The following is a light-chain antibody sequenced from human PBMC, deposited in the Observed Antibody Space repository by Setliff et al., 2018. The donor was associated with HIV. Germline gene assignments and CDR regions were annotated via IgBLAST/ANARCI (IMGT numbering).Light chain of an antibody. CDR2: DFS. V-gene: IGLV2-14*03. J-gene: IGLJ1*01. CDR1: SSDVGTYNF. CDR3: SSYTSRTPLYV. Sequence: SVLTQPASVSGSPGQSITISCTGTSSDVGTYNFISWYQQHPGKAPKLMIYDFSYRPSGVSNRFSGSKSGNAASLTISGLQAEDEADYYCSSYTSRTPLYVFGAGTKVTV.